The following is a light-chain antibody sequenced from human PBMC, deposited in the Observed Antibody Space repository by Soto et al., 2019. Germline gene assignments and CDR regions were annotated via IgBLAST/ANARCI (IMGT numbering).Light chain of an antibody. CDR1: QSISDT. Sequence: EIGMTQSPATLSVSPGGRATLSCRASQSISDTLAWYQQKPGQAPRLLIYSASNRATGIPDRFSGSGSGTDFTLTISRLEPEDFAVYYCQQYVTSPWAFGQGTKVDIK. CDR3: QQYVTSPWA. J-gene: IGKJ1*01. V-gene: IGKV3-20*01. CDR2: SAS.